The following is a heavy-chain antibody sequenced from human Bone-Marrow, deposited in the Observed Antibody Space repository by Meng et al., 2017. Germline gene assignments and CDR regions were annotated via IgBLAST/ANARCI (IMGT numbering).Heavy chain of an antibody. CDR1: GGSISSSSYY. CDR3: AGGTGVLFRWFGP. CDR2: IYYSGST. V-gene: IGHV4-39*07. Sequence: GSLRLSCTVPGGSISSSSYYWGWIRQPPGKGLEWIGSIYYSGSTYYNPSLKSRVTISVDTSKNQFSLKLSSVTAADTAVYYCAGGTGVLFRWFGPWGQGTLVTVSS. D-gene: IGHD7-27*01. J-gene: IGHJ5*02.